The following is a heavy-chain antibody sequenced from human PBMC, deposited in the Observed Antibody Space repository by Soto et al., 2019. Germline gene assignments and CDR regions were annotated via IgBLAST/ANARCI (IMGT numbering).Heavy chain of an antibody. Sequence: GGSLRLSCAASGFTFSSYAMSWVRQAPGKGLEWVSAISGSGGSTYYADSVKGRFTISRDNSKNTLYLQMNSLRAEDTAVYYCAKAKYYYDSSGYYQRYFDLWGRGTLVT. CDR3: AKAKYYYDSSGYYQRYFDL. J-gene: IGHJ2*01. V-gene: IGHV3-23*01. CDR1: GFTFSSYA. CDR2: ISGSGGST. D-gene: IGHD3-22*01.